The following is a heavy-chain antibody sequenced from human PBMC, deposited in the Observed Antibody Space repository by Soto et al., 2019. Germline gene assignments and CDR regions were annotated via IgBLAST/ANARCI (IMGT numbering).Heavy chain of an antibody. V-gene: IGHV4-31*03. Sequence: QVQLQESGPGLVKPSQTLSLTCTVSGGSISSGGSYWSWIRQHPGKGLEWIGYIYYSGTTYYNPSLKRRVTISVDPSKNQFPLMLSSVTAADTAVYYCAGKALEWGQGTLVTVPS. J-gene: IGHJ4*02. CDR2: IYYSGTT. CDR3: AGKALE. CDR1: GGSISSGGSY.